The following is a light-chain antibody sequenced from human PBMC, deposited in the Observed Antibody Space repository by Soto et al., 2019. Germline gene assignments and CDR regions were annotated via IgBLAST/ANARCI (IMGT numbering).Light chain of an antibody. CDR2: SAS. J-gene: IGKJ1*01. Sequence: EVVLKQSPATLSVSQRGRATLYCRASQSISDTLAWYQQKPGQAPRLLIYSASRRATGFPGRFSGSGSGTDFTLTISSLQSEDLAVYYCQQYNNWPWTFGQGTKVDIK. V-gene: IGKV3-15*01. CDR3: QQYNNWPWT. CDR1: QSISDT.